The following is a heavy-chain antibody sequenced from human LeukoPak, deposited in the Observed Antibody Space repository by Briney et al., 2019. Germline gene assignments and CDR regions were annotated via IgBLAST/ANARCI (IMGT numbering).Heavy chain of an antibody. CDR3: ARHYDFWSGYYMVVSPGFDY. V-gene: IGHV4-38-2*02. J-gene: IGHJ4*02. Sequence: PSETLSLTCTVSGYSISSGYYWGWIRQPPGKGLEWIGSIYHSGSTYYNPSLKSRVTISVDTSKNQFSLKLSSVTAADTAVYYCARHYDFWSGYYMVVSPGFDYWGQGTLVTVSS. CDR2: IYHSGST. CDR1: GYSISSGYY. D-gene: IGHD3-3*01.